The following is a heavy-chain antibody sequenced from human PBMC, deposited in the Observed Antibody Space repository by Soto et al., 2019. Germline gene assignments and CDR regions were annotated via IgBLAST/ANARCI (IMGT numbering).Heavy chain of an antibody. CDR1: GGSISRSTYY. CDR3: ARQVPAAIRLGWFDP. J-gene: IGHJ5*02. CDR2: IYYSGST. V-gene: IGHV4-39*01. D-gene: IGHD2-2*02. Sequence: SETLSLTCTVSGGSISRSTYYWGWIRQPPGKGLEWIGSIYYSGSTYYRPSLKSRVTISVDTSKNQFSLKLSSVTAADTAVYYCARQVPAAIRLGWFDPWGQGALVTVSS.